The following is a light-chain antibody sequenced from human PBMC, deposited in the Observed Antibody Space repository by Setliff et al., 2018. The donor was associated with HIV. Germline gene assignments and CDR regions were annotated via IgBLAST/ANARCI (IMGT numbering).Light chain of an antibody. J-gene: IGLJ2*01. CDR3: CSYAGRSVRV. CDR2: EVS. V-gene: IGLV2-23*02. CDR1: TNDVGTYSL. Sequence: QSALTQPASVSGSPGQSIIIFCTGTTNDVGTYSLVSWYQQHPGKAPKLIIYEVSRRPSGVSSRFSGSRSGNTASLTISGLQGEDEADYYCCSYAGRSVRVFGGGTKVTVL.